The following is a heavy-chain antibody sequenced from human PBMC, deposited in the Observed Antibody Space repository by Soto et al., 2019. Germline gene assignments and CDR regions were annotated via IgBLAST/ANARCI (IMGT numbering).Heavy chain of an antibody. V-gene: IGHV3-30-3*01. CDR2: ISYDGSNK. CDR1: GFTFSSYA. CDR3: ARESSPDIVVVPAAVAFDI. J-gene: IGHJ3*02. D-gene: IGHD2-2*01. Sequence: LRLSCAASGFTFSSYAMHWVRQAPGKGLEWVAVISYDGSNKYYADSVKGRFTISRDNSKNTLYLQMNSLRAEDTAVYYCARESSPDIVVVPAAVAFDIWGQGTMVTVSS.